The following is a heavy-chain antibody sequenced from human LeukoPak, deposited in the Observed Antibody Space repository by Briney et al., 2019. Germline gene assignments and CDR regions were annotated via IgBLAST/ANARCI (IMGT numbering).Heavy chain of an antibody. J-gene: IGHJ4*02. V-gene: IGHV3-21*01. CDR3: ARDSAVAYYFDY. Sequence: GGSLRLSCAASGFNFSNYGMTWVRQAPGKGLEWVSSISNSRSYIYYVDSVKGRFTISRDNAKNSLYLQMNSLRAEDTAVYYCARDSAVAYYFDYWGQGTLVTVSS. CDR2: ISNSRSYI. D-gene: IGHD6-19*01. CDR1: GFNFSNYG.